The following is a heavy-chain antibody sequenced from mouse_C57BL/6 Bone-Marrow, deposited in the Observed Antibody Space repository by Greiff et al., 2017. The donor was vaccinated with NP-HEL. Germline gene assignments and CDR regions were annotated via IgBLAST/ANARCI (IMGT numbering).Heavy chain of an antibody. V-gene: IGHV1-82*01. CDR2: IYPGDGDT. CDR3: ASLYDGYWAWFAY. CDR1: GYAFSSSW. Sequence: VQLQQSGPELVKPGASVKISCKASGYAFSSSWMNWVKQRPGKGLEWIGRIYPGDGDTNYIGKFKGKATLTADKSSSTAYMQLSSLTSEDSAVYFCASLYDGYWAWFAYWGQGTLVTVSA. J-gene: IGHJ3*01. D-gene: IGHD2-3*01.